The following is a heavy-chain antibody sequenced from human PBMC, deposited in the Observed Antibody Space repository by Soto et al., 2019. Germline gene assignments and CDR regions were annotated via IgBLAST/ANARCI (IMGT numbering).Heavy chain of an antibody. CDR1: GGSISSGGYY. V-gene: IGHV4-31*03. Sequence: QVQLQESGPGLVKPSQTLSLTCTVSGGSISSGGYYWSWIRQHPGKGLECIGYISYSGSTYYNPSLTSRVTISAATSENQFSLKLSSVTAADTAVYYCARSGSGSYYPTTFDYWGQGTLVTVSS. CDR3: ARSGSGSYYPTTFDY. CDR2: ISYSGST. J-gene: IGHJ4*02. D-gene: IGHD3-10*01.